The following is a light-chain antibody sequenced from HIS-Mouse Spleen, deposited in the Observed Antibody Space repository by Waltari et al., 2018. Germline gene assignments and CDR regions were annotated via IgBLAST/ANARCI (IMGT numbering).Light chain of an antibody. Sequence: SSELTQAPAVSVALGQTVRITCQGDSLRRYYARWYQQKPGQAPVLVIYGKNNRPSGLPDRFSGSNSGNTTSLTITGAQAEDEADYYCNSRDSSGNHWVFGGGTKLTVL. CDR3: NSRDSSGNHWV. V-gene: IGLV3-19*01. CDR2: GKN. J-gene: IGLJ3*02. CDR1: SLRRYY.